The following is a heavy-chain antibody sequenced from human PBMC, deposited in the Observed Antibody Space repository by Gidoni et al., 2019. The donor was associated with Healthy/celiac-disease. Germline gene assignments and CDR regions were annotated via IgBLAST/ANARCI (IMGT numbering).Heavy chain of an antibody. CDR1: GGSISSYY. J-gene: IGHJ6*02. CDR2: IYYSGST. V-gene: IGHV4-59*01. CDR3: ARDKQWLGFEDYYYGMDV. Sequence: QVQLQESGPGLVKPSETLSLTCTVSGGSISSYYWSWIRQPPGKGLEWIGYIYYSGSTNYNPSLKSRVTISVDTSKNQFSLKLSSVTAADTAVYYCARDKQWLGFEDYYYGMDVWGQGTTVTVSS. D-gene: IGHD6-19*01.